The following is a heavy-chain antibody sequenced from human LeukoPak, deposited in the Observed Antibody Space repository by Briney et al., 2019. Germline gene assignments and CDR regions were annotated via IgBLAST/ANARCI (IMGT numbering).Heavy chain of an antibody. D-gene: IGHD4-23*01. V-gene: IGHV3-30*09. J-gene: IGHJ4*02. CDR2: MSYDGSDK. CDR1: GFTFSNYA. CDR3: VLGHYDGFFDY. Sequence: PGGSLRLSCAASGFTFSNYAMHWVRQAPGKGLEWVAAMSYDGSDKYSADSVKGRFAISRDNSKNTLYLQMNSLRAEDTAVYYCVLGHYDGFFDYWGQGTLVTVSS.